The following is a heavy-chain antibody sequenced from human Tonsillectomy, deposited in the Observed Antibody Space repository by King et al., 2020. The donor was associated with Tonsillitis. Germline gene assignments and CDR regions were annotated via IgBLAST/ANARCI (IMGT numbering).Heavy chain of an antibody. J-gene: IGHJ4*02. V-gene: IGHV4-38-2*02. D-gene: IGHD3-22*01. Sequence: VQLQESGPGLVEPSETLSLTCTVSGYSISRGSFWGWIRQPPGKGLEWIGSIFHSGSTQDNPSLKSRVSLSVDTSRNQFSLKLTSGTAADTAVYFCVKDGRDGSSGYERWGQGTLVTGSS. CDR3: VKDGRDGSSGYER. CDR1: GYSISRGSF. CDR2: IFHSGST.